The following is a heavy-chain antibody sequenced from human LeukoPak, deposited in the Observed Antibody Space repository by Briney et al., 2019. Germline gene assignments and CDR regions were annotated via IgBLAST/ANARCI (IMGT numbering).Heavy chain of an antibody. CDR3: ARSNYEYSSSSGFDY. CDR1: GFTFSSYA. CDR2: ISYDGSNK. D-gene: IGHD6-6*01. Sequence: GGSLRLSCAASGFTFSSYAMHWVRQAPGKGLEWVAVISYDGSNKYHADSVKGRFTISRDNSKNTLYLQMNSLRAEDTAVYYCARSNYEYSSSSGFDYWGQGTLVTVSS. J-gene: IGHJ4*02. V-gene: IGHV3-30-3*01.